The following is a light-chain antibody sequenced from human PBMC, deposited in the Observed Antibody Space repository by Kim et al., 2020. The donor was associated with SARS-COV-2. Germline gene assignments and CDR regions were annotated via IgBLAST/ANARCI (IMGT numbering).Light chain of an antibody. Sequence: DIQMTQSPPSLSASVGDRITLSCRASQGISYYVAWIQERPGKAPKALIYDASRLQSGVPSRFSGSVSGTDFTPTITNLQPEDFATYYCQQYFNYPLTFGGGTKVDIK. CDR3: QQYFNYPLT. J-gene: IGKJ4*01. CDR1: QGISYY. CDR2: DAS. V-gene: IGKV1-16*01.